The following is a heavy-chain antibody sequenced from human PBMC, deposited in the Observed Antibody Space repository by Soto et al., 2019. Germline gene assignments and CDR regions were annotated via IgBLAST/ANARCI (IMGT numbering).Heavy chain of an antibody. J-gene: IGHJ4*02. CDR1: GFTFSSYG. CDR2: VSYDGSNE. CDR3: AKDVSWNYPHHPEN. Sequence: QVQLVESGGGVVQPGRSLRLSCAASGFTFSSYGMHWVRQAPGKGLEWVALVSYDGSNEYYADSVKGRFIISRDNSKNTLYLLMNSLRAEDTALYYCAKDVSWNYPHHPENCGQGSLVAVAS. D-gene: IGHD1-7*01. V-gene: IGHV3-30*18.